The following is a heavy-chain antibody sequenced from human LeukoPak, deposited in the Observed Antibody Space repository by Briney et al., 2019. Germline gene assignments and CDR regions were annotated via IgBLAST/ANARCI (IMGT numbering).Heavy chain of an antibody. V-gene: IGHV3-7*01. D-gene: IGHD2-15*01. J-gene: IGHJ4*02. CDR2: IKEDGSEK. Sequence: SGGSQRLSCAASGFTFRNYWMSLVRQAPGKGLEWVANIKEDGSEKYYVDSVKGRFVISRDNAKNSLYLQMDSLRVDDTAIYYCARDQEGGAGSCYFDFWGQGALVTVSS. CDR1: GFTFRNYW. CDR3: ARDQEGGAGSCYFDF.